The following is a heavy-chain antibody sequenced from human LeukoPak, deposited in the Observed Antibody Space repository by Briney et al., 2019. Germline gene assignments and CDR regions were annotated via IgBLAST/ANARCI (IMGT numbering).Heavy chain of an antibody. J-gene: IGHJ6*03. CDR2: ISSSSSYI. Sequence: GGSLRLSCAASGFTFSSYSMNWVRQAPGKGLEWVSSISSSSSYIYYADSVKGRFTISRDNAKNSLYLQMNSLRAEDTAVYYCARAAVVVVPAANPKGEHMDVWGKGTTVTVSS. V-gene: IGHV3-21*01. CDR3: ARAAVVVVPAANPKGEHMDV. D-gene: IGHD2-2*01. CDR1: GFTFSSYS.